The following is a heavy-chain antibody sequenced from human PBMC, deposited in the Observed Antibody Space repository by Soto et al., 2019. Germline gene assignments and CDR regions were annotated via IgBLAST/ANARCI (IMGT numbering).Heavy chain of an antibody. D-gene: IGHD3-10*01. J-gene: IGHJ6*02. Sequence: KPSETLSLTCAVYGGSFSGYYWSWIRQPPGKGLEWIGEINHSGSTNYNPSLKSRVTISVDTSKNQFSLKLSSVTAADTAVYYCARGAVFGEPNYYGMDVWGQGTTVTVSS. CDR3: ARGAVFGEPNYYGMDV. CDR1: GGSFSGYY. CDR2: INHSGST. V-gene: IGHV4-34*01.